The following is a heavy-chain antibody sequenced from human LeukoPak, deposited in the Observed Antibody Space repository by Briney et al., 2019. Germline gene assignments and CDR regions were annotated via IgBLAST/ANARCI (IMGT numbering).Heavy chain of an antibody. J-gene: IGHJ4*02. V-gene: IGHV3-30*18. D-gene: IGHD6-19*01. Sequence: GDSLRLSCAASGFTFSSYGMHWVRQAPGKGLEWVVVISYDGSNKYYADSVKGRFTISRDNSNNTVYLQMNGLRAEDTAVYYCAKAGYSSGWYSVDYWGQGTLVTVSS. CDR1: GFTFSSYG. CDR2: ISYDGSNK. CDR3: AKAGYSSGWYSVDY.